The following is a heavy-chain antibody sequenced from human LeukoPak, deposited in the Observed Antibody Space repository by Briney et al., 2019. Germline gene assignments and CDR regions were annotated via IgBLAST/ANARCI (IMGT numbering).Heavy chain of an antibody. V-gene: IGHV3-30*02. CDR3: ARNFLRVGLRYFDWPYLDY. D-gene: IGHD3-9*01. Sequence: HPGGSLRLSCAASGFTFSSYGMHWVRQAPGKGLEWVAFIRYDGSNKYYADSVKGRFTISRDNSKNTLYLQMNSLRAEDTAVYYCARNFLRVGLRYFDWPYLDYWGQGTLVTVSS. CDR1: GFTFSSYG. CDR2: IRYDGSNK. J-gene: IGHJ4*02.